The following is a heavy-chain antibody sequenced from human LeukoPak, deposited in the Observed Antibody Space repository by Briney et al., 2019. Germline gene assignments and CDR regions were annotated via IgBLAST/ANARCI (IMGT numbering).Heavy chain of an antibody. CDR2: MNPNSGNT. J-gene: IGHJ6*04. CDR1: GGTFSNYA. V-gene: IGHV1-8*02. CDR3: ARGSSGFDWLFSMDV. D-gene: IGHD3-9*01. Sequence: ASVKVSCKASGGTFSNYAISWVRQAPGQGLEWMGWMNPNSGNTGYAQKFQGRVTMTRNTSISTAYMELSSLRSEDTAVYYCARGSSGFDWLFSMDVWGKGTTVTISS.